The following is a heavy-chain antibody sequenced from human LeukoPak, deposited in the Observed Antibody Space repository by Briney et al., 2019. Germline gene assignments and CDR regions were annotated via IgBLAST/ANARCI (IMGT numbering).Heavy chain of an antibody. CDR2: IRYDGGNK. J-gene: IGHJ4*02. CDR3: AKDRTYSSGWYAEHFDY. Sequence: PGGSLRLSCAASGFTFSSYGMHWVRQAPGKGLEWVAFIRYDGGNKYYADSVKGRFTISRDNSKNTLYLQMNSLRAEDTAVYYCAKDRTYSSGWYAEHFDYWGQGTLVTVSS. CDR1: GFTFSSYG. V-gene: IGHV3-30*02. D-gene: IGHD6-19*01.